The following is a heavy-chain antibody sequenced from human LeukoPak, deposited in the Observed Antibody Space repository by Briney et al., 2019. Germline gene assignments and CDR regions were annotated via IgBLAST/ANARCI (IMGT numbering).Heavy chain of an antibody. Sequence: GGSLRLSCAASAFSFSKFALIWVRQAPGKGLEWVSAITANGGYTLYADAVRGRFTVSRDNFKNTLYLQINSLRPEDTAMYYCAKDPNGDYIGAFDFWGQGTMDTVSS. CDR3: AKDPNGDYIGAFDF. J-gene: IGHJ3*01. CDR1: AFSFSKFA. D-gene: IGHD4-17*01. CDR2: ITANGGYT. V-gene: IGHV3-23*01.